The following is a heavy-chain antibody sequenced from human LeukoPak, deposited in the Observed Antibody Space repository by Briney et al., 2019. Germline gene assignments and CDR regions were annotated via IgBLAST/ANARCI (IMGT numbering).Heavy chain of an antibody. J-gene: IGHJ3*02. D-gene: IGHD2-15*01. CDR2: IYPGDSDT. CDR1: GYSFTSYW. V-gene: IGHV5-51*01. CDR3: ARRCSGGSCYSNSAFDI. Sequence: GESLKISCKGSGYSFTSYWIGWVRQMPGKGLECMGIIYPGDSDTRYSPSFQGQVTISADKSISTAYLHWSSLKASDTAMYYCARRCSGGSCYSNSAFDIWGQGTLVTVSS.